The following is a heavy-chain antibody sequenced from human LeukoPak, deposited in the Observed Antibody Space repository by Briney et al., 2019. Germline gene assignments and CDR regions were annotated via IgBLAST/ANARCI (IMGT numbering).Heavy chain of an antibody. J-gene: IGHJ5*02. CDR1: GGSISSSSYY. V-gene: IGHV4-39*07. D-gene: IGHD1-26*01. Sequence: SETLSLTCTVSGGSISSSSYYWGWIRQPPGKGLEWIGSIYYSGSTYYNPSLKSRVTISVDTSKNQFSLKLSSVTAADTAVYYCARKGGSYPHNWFDPWGQGTLVTVSS. CDR3: ARKGGSYPHNWFDP. CDR2: IYYSGST.